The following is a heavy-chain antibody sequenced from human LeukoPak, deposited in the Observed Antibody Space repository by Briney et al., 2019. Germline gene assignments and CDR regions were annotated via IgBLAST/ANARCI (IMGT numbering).Heavy chain of an antibody. J-gene: IGHJ4*02. CDR3: AREDYYDSSGPFY. CDR2: IKKGARAK. V-gene: IGHV3-7*01. D-gene: IGHD3-22*01. CDR1: GVTFSSYC. Sequence: PGGSLILSCTASGVTFSSYCMRWVPEAPGKAVKGVVNIKKGARAKYYVDSVKGRFTISRDNAKNSLYRQRKSLRAEDTAVYYCAREDYYDSSGPFYWGQGTLVTVSS.